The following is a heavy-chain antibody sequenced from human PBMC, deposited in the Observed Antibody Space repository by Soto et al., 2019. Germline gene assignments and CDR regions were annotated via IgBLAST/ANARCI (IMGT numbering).Heavy chain of an antibody. CDR2: INPNSGGT. J-gene: IGHJ6*02. D-gene: IGHD6-13*01. CDR1: VYTFTGYY. Sequence: ASGTGSCNSSVYTFTGYYMHWVRQAPGQGLEWMGWINPNSGGTNYAQKFQGRVTMTRDTSISTAYMELSRLRSDDTAVYYCARELAAGYYYYGMDVWGQWTTVTVSS. CDR3: ARELAAGYYYYGMDV. V-gene: IGHV1-2*02.